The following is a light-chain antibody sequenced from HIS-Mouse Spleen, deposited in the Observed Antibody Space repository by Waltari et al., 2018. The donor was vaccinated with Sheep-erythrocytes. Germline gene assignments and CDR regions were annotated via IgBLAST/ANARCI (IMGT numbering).Light chain of an antibody. J-gene: IGKJ4*01. CDR3: QQRSNWLT. CDR1: QSVSSY. V-gene: IGKV3-11*01. CDR2: DAS. Sequence: EIVLTQSLATLSLSPGERATLSCRASQSVSSYLAWYQQKPGQAPRLLIYDASNRATGIPARFSGSGSGTDFTLTISSLEPEEFAVYYCQQRSNWLTFGGGTKVEIK.